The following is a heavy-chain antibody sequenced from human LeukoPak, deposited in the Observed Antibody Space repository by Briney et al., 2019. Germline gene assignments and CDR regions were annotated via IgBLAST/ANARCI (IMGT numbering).Heavy chain of an antibody. CDR1: GYTFTTYA. V-gene: IGHV7-4-1*02. CDR2: INTKTGNP. J-gene: IGHJ4*02. D-gene: IGHD2-2*01. Sequence: ASVKVSCKASGYTFTTYAMNWVRQAPGQGLEWMGWINTKTGNPTYAQNFTGRFVFSLDTSVSTAYLETSSLTAEDTAVYYCARDPVIPAANFDYWGQGTPVTVSS. CDR3: ARDPVIPAANFDY.